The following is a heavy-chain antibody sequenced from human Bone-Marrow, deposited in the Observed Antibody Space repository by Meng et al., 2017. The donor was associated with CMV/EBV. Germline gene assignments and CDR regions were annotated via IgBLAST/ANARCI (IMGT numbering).Heavy chain of an antibody. CDR2: ISWNSGWT. CDR1: GFTFDDYA. CDR3: AKDLGRRGEGATIDY. Sequence: SLKIPCAASGFTFDDYAMHWVRQGPGKGLEWVSGISWNSGWTAYADSVKGRFTISRDNAKKSLYLQMNSLKLEDTALYYCAKDLGRRGEGATIDYWGQGTLFTVSS. D-gene: IGHD1-26*01. V-gene: IGHV3-9*01. J-gene: IGHJ4*02.